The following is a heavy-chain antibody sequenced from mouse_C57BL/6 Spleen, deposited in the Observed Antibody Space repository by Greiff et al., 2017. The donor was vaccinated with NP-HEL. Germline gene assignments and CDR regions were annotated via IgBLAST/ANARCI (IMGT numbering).Heavy chain of an antibody. CDR2: INPNYGTT. CDR3: ARLWLRLDYYAMDY. D-gene: IGHD2-2*01. Sequence: EVQLQQSGPELVKPGASVKISCKASGYSFTDYNMNWVKQSNGRSLEWIGVINPNYGTTSYNQKFKGKATLTVDQSSSTAYMQLNILTSEDSAVYYFARLWLRLDYYAMDYGGQGTSVTVSS. V-gene: IGHV1-39*01. J-gene: IGHJ4*01. CDR1: GYSFTDYN.